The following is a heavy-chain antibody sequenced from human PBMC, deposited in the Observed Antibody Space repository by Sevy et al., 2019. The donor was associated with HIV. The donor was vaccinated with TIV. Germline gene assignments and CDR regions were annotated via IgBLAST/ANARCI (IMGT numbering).Heavy chain of an antibody. Sequence: ASVKVSCKASGGTFSSYAISWVRQAPGQGLEWMGRIIPIFGTANYAQKFQGRVTITADESTSTTYMELSSLRSEDTAVYYCAREYSGYESLFADYWGQGTLVTVSS. D-gene: IGHD5-12*01. CDR1: GGTFSSYA. V-gene: IGHV1-69*13. CDR3: AREYSGYESLFADY. J-gene: IGHJ4*02. CDR2: IIPIFGTA.